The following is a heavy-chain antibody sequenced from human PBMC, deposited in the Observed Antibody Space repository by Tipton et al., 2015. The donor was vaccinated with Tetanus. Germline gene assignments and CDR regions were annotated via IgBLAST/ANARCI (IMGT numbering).Heavy chain of an antibody. V-gene: IGHV3-23*01. J-gene: IGHJ4*02. CDR1: GFTFNRYG. D-gene: IGHD3-10*01. CDR3: ARDPHTIRTGNHRGFDY. CDR2: ISGSGDTT. Sequence: SLRLSCAASGFTFNRYGINWVRQAPGKGLVWVSSISGSGDTTYYADSVRGRFTVSRDNSKDTVYLDVRSLRDEDTAVYYCARDPHTIRTGNHRGFDYWGQGTKVTVSS.